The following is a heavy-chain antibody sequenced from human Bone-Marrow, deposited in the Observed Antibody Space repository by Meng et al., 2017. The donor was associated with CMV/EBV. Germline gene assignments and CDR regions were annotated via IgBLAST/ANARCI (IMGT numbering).Heavy chain of an antibody. CDR3: ARLPKVRTIPVAATHWFDP. D-gene: IGHD6-19*01. J-gene: IGHJ5*02. V-gene: IGHV3-7*01. Sequence: GESLKISCAASGFTFSSYWMSWVRQAPGKGLEWVANIKQDGSEEYYVDSVKGRFTISRDNPKNSLYLQMNSLRAEDTAVYYCARLPKVRTIPVAATHWFDPWGQGTRVTVSS. CDR2: IKQDGSEE. CDR1: GFTFSSYW.